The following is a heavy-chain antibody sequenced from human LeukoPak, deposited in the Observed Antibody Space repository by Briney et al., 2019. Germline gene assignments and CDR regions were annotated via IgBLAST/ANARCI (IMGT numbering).Heavy chain of an antibody. D-gene: IGHD3-9*01. V-gene: IGHV3-11*06. CDR1: VFTLSDYY. CDR2: ISSSSSYT. Sequence: GGSLRLSCAASVFTLSDYYMSWIRDAPGRGREWVSYISSSSSYTNYADSVKGRFTISRDNAKNSLYLQMNSLRAEETAVYYCAREGDVLRYLDWLSGGSVHYFDYWGQGTLVTVSS. J-gene: IGHJ4*02. CDR3: AREGDVLRYLDWLSGGSVHYFDY.